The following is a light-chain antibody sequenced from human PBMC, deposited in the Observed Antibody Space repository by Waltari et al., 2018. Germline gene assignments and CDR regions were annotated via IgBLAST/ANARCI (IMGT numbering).Light chain of an antibody. J-gene: IGKJ2*01. V-gene: IGKV3-11*01. Sequence: EIVLTQSPATLSLSPGERATLSCRASQSVSSYLAWYQQKPGQAPRLLIYDASNRATGIPARFSGSGSGTYFTLTISSLEPEDFAVYYCQQRSNPMYTFGQGTKLEIK. CDR1: QSVSSY. CDR3: QQRSNPMYT. CDR2: DAS.